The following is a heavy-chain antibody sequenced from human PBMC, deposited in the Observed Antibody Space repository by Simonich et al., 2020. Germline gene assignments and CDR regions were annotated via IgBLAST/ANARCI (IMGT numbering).Heavy chain of an antibody. CDR1: GFTFSSYW. Sequence: EVQLVESGGGLVQPGGSLRLSCAASGFTFSSYWMSWVRQAPGKGLEWVANIKQEGSEKYYVDSGKGRFTNSRDNAKNARYLQMNSLRAEDTAVYYCARDGLGTAYYYYMDVWGKGTTVTVSS. CDR3: ARDGLGTAYYYYMDV. J-gene: IGHJ6*03. V-gene: IGHV3-7*01. CDR2: IKQEGSEK. D-gene: IGHD7-27*01.